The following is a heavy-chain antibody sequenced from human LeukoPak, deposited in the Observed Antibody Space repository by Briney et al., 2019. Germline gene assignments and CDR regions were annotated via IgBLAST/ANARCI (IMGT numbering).Heavy chain of an antibody. D-gene: IGHD3-22*01. Sequence: GGSLRLSCAASGFTFSSYWMSWVRQAPGKGLEWVANIKQDGSEKYYVDSVKGRFTISRDNAKNSLYLQMNSLRAEDTAVYYCARGYYYDSSGYYYEGAFDIWGQGTMVTVSS. CDR3: ARGYYYDSSGYYYEGAFDI. CDR1: GFTFSSYW. J-gene: IGHJ3*02. CDR2: IKQDGSEK. V-gene: IGHV3-7*01.